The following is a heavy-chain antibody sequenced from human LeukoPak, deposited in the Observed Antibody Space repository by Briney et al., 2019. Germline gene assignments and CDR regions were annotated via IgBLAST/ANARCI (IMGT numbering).Heavy chain of an antibody. V-gene: IGHV1-69*13. CDR3: ASTYYDFWSGYQSSYYYYYMDV. J-gene: IGHJ6*03. CDR2: IIPIFGTA. D-gene: IGHD3-3*01. CDR1: GGTFSSYA. Sequence: ASVKVSCKASGGTFSSYAISWVRQAPGQGLEWMGGIIPIFGTANYAQKFQGRVTITADESTSTAYMELSSLRSEDTAVYYCASTYYDFWSGYQSSYYYYYMDVWGKGTTVTVSS.